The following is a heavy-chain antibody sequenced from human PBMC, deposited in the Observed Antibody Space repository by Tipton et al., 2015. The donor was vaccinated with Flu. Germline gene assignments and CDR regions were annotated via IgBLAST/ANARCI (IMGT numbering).Heavy chain of an antibody. CDR2: IYYSGST. CDR1: GDSISSTNW. V-gene: IGHV4-4*02. Sequence: TLSLTCAVSGDSISSTNWWSWVRQPPGKGLEWIGEIYYSGSTNYNPSLKSRVTISVDKSKYQFSLKLSSVTAADTAVYYCARDLCSGGSCYSVSWGQGTLVTVSS. D-gene: IGHD2-15*01. J-gene: IGHJ5*02. CDR3: ARDLCSGGSCYSVS.